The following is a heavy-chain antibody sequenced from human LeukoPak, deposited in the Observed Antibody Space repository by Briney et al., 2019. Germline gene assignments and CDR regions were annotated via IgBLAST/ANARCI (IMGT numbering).Heavy chain of an antibody. J-gene: IGHJ5*02. Sequence: SETLSLTCTVSGGSISIYYWTWVRQPPGKRLEWIGYVHSGGTTTYNPSLESRVSMSVDTSRNQFSLNLSSVTAADTAVYYCATSGPVTYLQWFAPWGQGTLVTVSS. CDR3: ATSGPVTYLQWFAP. D-gene: IGHD4-17*01. CDR2: VHSGGTT. V-gene: IGHV4-4*08. CDR1: GGSISIYY.